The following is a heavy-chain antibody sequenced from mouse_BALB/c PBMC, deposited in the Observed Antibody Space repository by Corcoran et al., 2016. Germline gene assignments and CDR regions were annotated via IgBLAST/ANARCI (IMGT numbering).Heavy chain of an antibody. J-gene: IGHJ2*01. D-gene: IGHD4-1*01. CDR2: FYPGSGRI. Sequence: VPLQQSGAELVKPGASVKLSCNASCYTFTEYIIPWVKQRSGQGLEWIGWFYPGSGRIKYNEKFKDKATLTADKSSSTVYMELSRLTSEDSAVYFCARHDSNWYYFDYWGQGTTLTVSS. CDR1: CYTFTEYI. CDR3: ARHDSNWYYFDY. V-gene: IGHV1-62-2*01.